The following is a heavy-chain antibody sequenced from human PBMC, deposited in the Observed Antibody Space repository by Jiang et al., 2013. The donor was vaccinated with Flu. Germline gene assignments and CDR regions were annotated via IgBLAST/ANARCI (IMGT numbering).Heavy chain of an antibody. CDR3: ARDGGYSYGYLDY. CDR1: GFTFSSYG. Sequence: SCAASGFTFSSYGMHWVRQAPGKGLEWVAVIWYDGSNKYYADSVKGRFTISRDNSKNTLYLQMNSLRAEDTAVYYCARDGGYSYGYLDYWGQGTLVTVSS. D-gene: IGHD5-18*01. V-gene: IGHV3-33*01. J-gene: IGHJ4*02. CDR2: IWYDGSNK.